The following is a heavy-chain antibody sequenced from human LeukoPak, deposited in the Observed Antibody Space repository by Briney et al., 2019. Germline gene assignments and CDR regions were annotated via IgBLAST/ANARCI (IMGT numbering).Heavy chain of an antibody. D-gene: IGHD3-22*01. CDR1: GFTVSSNY. CDR2: IYSGGST. CDR3: ASSGYYYDSSGYYRYYFDY. J-gene: IGHJ4*02. V-gene: IGHV3-53*01. Sequence: GGSLRLSCAASGFTVSSNYMSWVRQAPGKGLEWVSVIYSGGSTYYADSVKGRFTISRDNSKNTLYLQKNSLRAEDTAVYYCASSGYYYDSSGYYRYYFDYWGQGTLVTVSS.